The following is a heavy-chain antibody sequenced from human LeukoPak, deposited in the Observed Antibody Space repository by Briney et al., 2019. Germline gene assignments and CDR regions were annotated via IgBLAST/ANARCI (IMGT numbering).Heavy chain of an antibody. J-gene: IGHJ3*02. CDR1: GFTVSSNY. CDR2: IYSGGNT. V-gene: IGHV3-66*01. Sequence: PGGSLRVSRAASGFTVSSNYMSWVRQAPGKGLEWVSVIYSGGNTYYADSVKGRFTISRDNSKNTLYLQMNSLRAEDTAVYYCARESGWYPVGAFDIWGQGAMASDSS. CDR3: ARESGWYPVGAFDI. D-gene: IGHD6-19*01.